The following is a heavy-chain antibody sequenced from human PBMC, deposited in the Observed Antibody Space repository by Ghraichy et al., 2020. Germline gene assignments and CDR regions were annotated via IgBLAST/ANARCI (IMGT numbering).Heavy chain of an antibody. CDR3: TRHSSGTLQWYYRGVDV. CDR2: AFYSGTD. V-gene: IGHV4-39*01. D-gene: IGHD6-19*01. Sequence: SETLSLTCTVSGASIRSPDYFWGWVRQPAGKGLEWVGSAFYSGTDYYNPSLKSRVAVSVATSKNQFSLKLTSVTAADSGLYFCTRHSSGTLQWYYRGVDVWGQGTTVIVSS. CDR1: GASIRSPDYF. J-gene: IGHJ6*02.